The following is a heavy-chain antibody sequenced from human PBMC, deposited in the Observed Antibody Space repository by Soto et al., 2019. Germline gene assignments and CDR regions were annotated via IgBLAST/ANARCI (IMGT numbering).Heavy chain of an antibody. CDR1: GFTFSSYA. D-gene: IGHD3-10*01. CDR3: ARDRDPQLGYYYYGMDV. Sequence: GGSLRLSCAASGFTFSSYAMHWVRQAPGKGLEWVAVISYDGSNKYYADSVKGRFTISRDNSKNTLYLQMNSLRAEDTAVYYCARDRDPQLGYYYYGMDVWGQGTTVTVSS. J-gene: IGHJ6*02. V-gene: IGHV3-30-3*01. CDR2: ISYDGSNK.